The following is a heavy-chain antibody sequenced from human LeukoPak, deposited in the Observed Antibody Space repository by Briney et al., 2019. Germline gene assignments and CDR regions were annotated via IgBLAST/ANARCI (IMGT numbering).Heavy chain of an antibody. CDR2: ISDTGSGT. J-gene: IGHJ2*01. V-gene: IGHV3-23*01. Sequence: GGSLRLSCAASGFTFDDYGMSWVRQAPGKGLEWVSSISDTGSGTCYADSVKGRFTMSRDNSKNTLYLQMNSLRAEDTAVYYCAKNLLGSESFSWYFDLWGRGTLVTVSS. CDR1: GFTFDDYG. CDR3: AKNLLGSESFSWYFDL. D-gene: IGHD1-26*01.